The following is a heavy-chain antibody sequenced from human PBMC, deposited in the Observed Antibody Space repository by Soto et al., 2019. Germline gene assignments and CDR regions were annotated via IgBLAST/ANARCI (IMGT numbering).Heavy chain of an antibody. D-gene: IGHD6-13*01. J-gene: IGHJ6*02. Sequence: SVKVSCKASGGTFSSYAISWVRQAPGQGLEWMGGIIPIFGAANYAQKFQGRVTITADESTSTAYMELSSLRSEDTAVYYCARGEIAAAASPLGYYYGMDVWGQGTTVTVSS. CDR2: IIPIFGAA. CDR1: GGTFSSYA. CDR3: ARGEIAAAASPLGYYYGMDV. V-gene: IGHV1-69*13.